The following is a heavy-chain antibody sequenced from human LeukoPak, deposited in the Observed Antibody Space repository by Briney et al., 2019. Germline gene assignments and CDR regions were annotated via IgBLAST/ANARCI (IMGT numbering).Heavy chain of an antibody. J-gene: IGHJ4*02. V-gene: IGHV3-11*06. D-gene: IGHD3-10*01. Sequence: GGSLRLSCAASGFTFRDYHMSWIRQAPGKGLEWVAYIVGSSSYTNYADSVKGRFTVSRDNAKNSLYLQMNSLRDEDTAVYYCARRGDPSGLGYWGQGTLVTVSS. CDR1: GFTFRDYH. CDR2: IVGSSSYT. CDR3: ARRGDPSGLGY.